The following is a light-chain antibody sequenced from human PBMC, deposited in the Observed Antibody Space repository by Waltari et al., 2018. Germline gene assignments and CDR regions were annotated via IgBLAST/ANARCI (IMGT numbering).Light chain of an antibody. CDR1: QSVSSSY. V-gene: IGKV3-20*01. Sequence: EIVLTQSPGTLSLSPGERATLSCRASQSVSSSYLAWYQQKPGPAPRLLIYGASSRATGIPDRFSGSGSGTDFTLTISRLEPEDFAVYYCQQYGSSRALTFGGGTKVEIK. CDR2: GAS. J-gene: IGKJ4*01. CDR3: QQYGSSRALT.